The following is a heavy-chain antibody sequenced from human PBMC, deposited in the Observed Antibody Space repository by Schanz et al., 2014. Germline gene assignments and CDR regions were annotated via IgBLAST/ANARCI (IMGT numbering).Heavy chain of an antibody. D-gene: IGHD1-1*01. V-gene: IGHV3-53*01. CDR1: GFTVSSNY. J-gene: IGHJ4*02. CDR3: ARDGVAATTDFEY. Sequence: EVQLVESGGGLIQPGGSLRLSCAASGFTVSSNYMSWVRQAPGKGLEWVAVIYSGGSTFYTDSVKGRFTISRDNSKNTLYLQMNSLIAEDTAVYYCARDGVAATTDFEYWGQGALVTVSS. CDR2: IYSGGST.